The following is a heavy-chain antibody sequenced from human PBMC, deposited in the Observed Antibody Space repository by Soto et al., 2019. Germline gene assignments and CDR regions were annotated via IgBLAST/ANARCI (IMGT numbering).Heavy chain of an antibody. CDR2: IKHRGST. J-gene: IGHJ4*01. CDR3: ARPVTTKAASLAY. Sequence: QVQLQQWGAGLLKPSETLSLTCAVYGESFSDYYWTWIRQPPGKGLEWIGDIKHRGSTNYNTSLTSRVTISVATSKNQFSLKVTSVTAADTAVYYGARPVTTKAASLAYWRHGTPVIVSA. D-gene: IGHD4-17*01. CDR1: GESFSDYY. V-gene: IGHV4-34*01.